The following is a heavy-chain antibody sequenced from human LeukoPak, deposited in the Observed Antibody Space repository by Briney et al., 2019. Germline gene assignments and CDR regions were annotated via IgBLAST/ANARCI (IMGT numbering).Heavy chain of an antibody. V-gene: IGHV4-59*01. Sequence: SETLSLTCTVSGGSISSYYWSWIRQPPGKGLEWIGYIYYSGSTNYNPSLKSRVTVSVDTSKNQFSLKLSSVTAADTAVYYCARGGPSHYYYDSSGYFDYWGQGTLVTVSS. CDR1: GGSISSYY. J-gene: IGHJ4*02. CDR2: IYYSGST. CDR3: ARGGPSHYYYDSSGYFDY. D-gene: IGHD3-22*01.